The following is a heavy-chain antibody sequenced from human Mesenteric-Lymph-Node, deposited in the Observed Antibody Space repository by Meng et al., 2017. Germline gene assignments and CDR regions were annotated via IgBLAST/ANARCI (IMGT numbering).Heavy chain of an antibody. CDR1: GGSFSGYY. CDR2: INHSGST. J-gene: IGHJ6*02. CDR3: ARGMTVFPYAMDV. Sequence: SETLSLTCAVYGGSFSGYYWSWIRQPPGKGLEWIGEINHSGSTNYNPSLKSRVTISVGTSKNQFSLKLSSVTAADTAFYYCARGMTVFPYAMDVWGQGTTVTVSS. V-gene: IGHV4-34*01. D-gene: IGHD3-16*01.